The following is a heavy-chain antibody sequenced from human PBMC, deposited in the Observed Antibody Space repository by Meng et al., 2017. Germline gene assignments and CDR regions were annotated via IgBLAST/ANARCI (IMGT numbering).Heavy chain of an antibody. CDR2: IIPIFGTA. CDR1: GGTFISYS. CDR3: ASGPPGWFDP. Sequence: VQAVQCGAEVKKPGSSLKVSCKACGGTFISYSISRVRQAPGQGLEWMGGIIPIFGTANYAQKFQRRITITADKSTSTAYMELSSLRSEDTAVYYCASGPPGWFDPWGQGTLVTVSS. D-gene: IGHD7-27*01. J-gene: IGHJ5*02. V-gene: IGHV1-69*06.